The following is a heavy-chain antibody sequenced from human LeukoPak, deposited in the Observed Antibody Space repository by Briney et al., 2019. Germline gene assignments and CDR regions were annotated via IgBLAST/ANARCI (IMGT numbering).Heavy chain of an antibody. CDR3: AGTYYDFWSGYYDYYGMDV. J-gene: IGHJ6*02. V-gene: IGHV4-59*01. D-gene: IGHD3-3*01. CDR1: GGSISSYY. Sequence: SETLSLTCTVSGGSISSYYWSWIRQPPGKGLEWIGYIYYSGSTNYNPSLKSRVTISVDTSNNQFSLKLSSVTAADTAVYYCAGTYYDFWSGYYDYYGMDVWGQGTTVTVSS. CDR2: IYYSGST.